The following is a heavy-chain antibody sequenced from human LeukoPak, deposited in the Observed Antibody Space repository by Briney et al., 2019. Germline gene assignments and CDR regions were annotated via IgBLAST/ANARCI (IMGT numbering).Heavy chain of an antibody. CDR1: GLTFSAYG. D-gene: IGHD6-13*01. CDR2: IWSDGSNK. J-gene: IGHJ3*02. Sequence: PGRSLRLSCAASGLTFSAYGMHWVRQAPGKGLEWVAVIWSDGSNKYYADSVKGRFTISRDNSKNTPYLQMNSLRVEDTAVYYCASAAGAFDNWGQGTLVTVSS. CDR3: ASAAGAFDN. V-gene: IGHV3-33*01.